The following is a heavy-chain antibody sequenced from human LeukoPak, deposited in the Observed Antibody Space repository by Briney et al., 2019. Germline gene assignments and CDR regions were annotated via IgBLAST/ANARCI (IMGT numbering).Heavy chain of an antibody. CDR2: IYPGDSET. J-gene: IGHJ4*02. CDR3: ARLSARLLDH. CDR1: GDTFTTYW. Sequence: GESLKISCKGSGDTFTTYWIGWVRQLPGKGLEWMGIIYPGDSETRYSPSFQGQVTMSADKSSSTAYLQWASLKASDTATYFCARLSARLLDHWGQGTRVTVSS. D-gene: IGHD3-3*01. V-gene: IGHV5-51*01.